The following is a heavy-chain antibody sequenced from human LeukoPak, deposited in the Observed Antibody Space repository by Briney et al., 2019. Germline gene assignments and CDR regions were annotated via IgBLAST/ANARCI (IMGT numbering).Heavy chain of an antibody. V-gene: IGHV1-2*02. CDR1: GYTLTDYY. D-gene: IGHD3-16*01. CDR3: ARGRRILGGPENAGDFFDF. J-gene: IGHJ4*01. CDR2: INPNSGAT. Sequence: ASVKVSCKASGYTLTDYYLHWVRQAPGQGLKWMGWINPNSGATHYAQSFQARVTMTRDTSIASSYMELTGLESDDTAVYYCARGRRILGGPENAGDFFDFWGQGSLVTVSS.